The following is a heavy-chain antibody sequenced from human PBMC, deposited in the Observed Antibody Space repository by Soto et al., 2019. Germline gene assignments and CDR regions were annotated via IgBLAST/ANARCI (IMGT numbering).Heavy chain of an antibody. J-gene: IGHJ6*02. CDR2: ISSSGSTI. Sequence: SCKAYGSTFTSCAMHWIRQAPGKGLEWVSYISSSGSTIYYADSVKGRFTISRDNAKNSLYLQMNSLRAEDTAVYYCARDPGEYCSSTSCPSPYYYGMDAWGQGTTVTVSS. CDR3: ARDPGEYCSSTSCPSPYYYGMDA. V-gene: IGHV3-11*01. CDR1: GSTFTSCA. D-gene: IGHD2-2*01.